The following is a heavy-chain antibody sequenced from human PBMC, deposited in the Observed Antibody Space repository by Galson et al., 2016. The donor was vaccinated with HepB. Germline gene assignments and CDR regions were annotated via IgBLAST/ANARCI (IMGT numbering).Heavy chain of an antibody. CDR3: ARGRRNRGAVDV. CDR2: IWHDGSNK. CDR1: GFTFSSSG. Sequence: SLRLSCAASGFTFSSSGMQWVRQGPGKGLEWEALIWHDGSNKYYADSVKGRFTISRDNSKNTLYLQVNSLRAEDAAVYYCARGRRNRGAVDVWGQGTMVTVSS. J-gene: IGHJ3*01. D-gene: IGHD1-14*01. V-gene: IGHV3-33*01.